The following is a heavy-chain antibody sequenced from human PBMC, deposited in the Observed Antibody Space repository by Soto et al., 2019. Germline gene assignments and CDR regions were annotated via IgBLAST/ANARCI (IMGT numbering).Heavy chain of an antibody. J-gene: IGHJ4*02. CDR3: GRDYTNNGCVGY. D-gene: IGHD2-8*01. V-gene: IGHV3-30*03. Sequence: QVQLVESGGGVAQPGSSLRLSCSASGFSFSSSVMHWVRQAPGKGLEWVTVISRDESQKFYADSVKGRFTVSRDNSKGTLYLHMNSLGSGDTAVYYCGRDYTNNGCVGYWGQGVRVTVSS. CDR2: ISRDESQK. CDR1: GFSFSSSV.